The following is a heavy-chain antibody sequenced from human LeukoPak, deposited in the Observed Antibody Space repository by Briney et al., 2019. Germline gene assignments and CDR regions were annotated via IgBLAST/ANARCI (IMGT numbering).Heavy chain of an antibody. CDR2: IHHSGMT. V-gene: IGHV4-38-2*01. Sequence: SETLSLTCAVSGYSISSGYYWSWIRQPPGKGLEWIATIHHSGMTYYNPSLKSRVTISVDTSKNQFSLKLSSVTAACTAVYYCARYTGTNAGYSCDYWAQGTLVTVSS. CDR3: ARYTGTNAGYSCDY. J-gene: IGHJ4*02. D-gene: IGHD2-2*02. CDR1: GYSISSGYY.